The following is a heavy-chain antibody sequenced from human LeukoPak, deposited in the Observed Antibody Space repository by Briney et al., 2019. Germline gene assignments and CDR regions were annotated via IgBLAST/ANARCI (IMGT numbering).Heavy chain of an antibody. CDR3: ARDTSGMITFGGETFDP. CDR1: GYTFTSYG. CDR2: ISAYNGNT. D-gene: IGHD3-16*01. Sequence: GASVKVSCKASGYTFTSYGISWVRQAPGRGLEWMGWISAYNGNTNYAQNLQGRVTMTTDTSTSTAYMELRSLRSDDTAVYYCARDTSGMITFGGETFDPWGQGTLVTVSS. J-gene: IGHJ5*02. V-gene: IGHV1-18*01.